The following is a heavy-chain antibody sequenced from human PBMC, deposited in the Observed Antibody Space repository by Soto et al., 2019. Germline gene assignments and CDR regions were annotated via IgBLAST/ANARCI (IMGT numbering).Heavy chain of an antibody. CDR1: GFTFSSYA. D-gene: IGHD3-3*01. V-gene: IGHV3-23*01. Sequence: GGSLRLSCAASGFTFSSYAMSWVRQAPGKGLEWVSAISSSGGSTYYADSVKGRFTISRDNSKNTLYLQMNSLRAEDTAVYYCAKDRTYYDFWSGYYRLDAFDIWGQGTMVTVSS. CDR3: AKDRTYYDFWSGYYRLDAFDI. J-gene: IGHJ3*02. CDR2: ISSSGGST.